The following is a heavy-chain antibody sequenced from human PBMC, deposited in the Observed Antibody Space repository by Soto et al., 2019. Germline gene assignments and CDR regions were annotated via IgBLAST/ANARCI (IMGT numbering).Heavy chain of an antibody. J-gene: IGHJ4*02. CDR3: AKAHSPLLLWFGELFY. Sequence: QVQLVESGGGVVQPGRSLRLSCAASGFTFSSYGMHWVRQAPGKGLEWVAVISYDGSNKYYADSVKGRFTISRDNSKNTLYLQMNSLRAEDTAVYYCAKAHSPLLLWFGELFYWGQGTLVTVSS. D-gene: IGHD3-10*01. V-gene: IGHV3-30*18. CDR1: GFTFSSYG. CDR2: ISYDGSNK.